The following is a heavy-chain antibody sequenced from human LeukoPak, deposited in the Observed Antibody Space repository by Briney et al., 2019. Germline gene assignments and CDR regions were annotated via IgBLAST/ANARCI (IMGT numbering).Heavy chain of an antibody. V-gene: IGHV4-59*01. CDR2: IYYSGST. CDR1: GGSISSYY. J-gene: IGHJ4*02. CDR3: ARDQIRSGAFDY. Sequence: SETLSLTCTVSGGSISSYYWSWIRQPPGKGLEWIGYIYYSGSTNYSPSLKSRVTISVDTSKNQFSLKLSSVTAADTAVYYCARDQIRSGAFDYWGQGTLVTVSS.